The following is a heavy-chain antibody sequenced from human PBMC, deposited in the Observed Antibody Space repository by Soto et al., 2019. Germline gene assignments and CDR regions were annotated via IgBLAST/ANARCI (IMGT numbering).Heavy chain of an antibody. V-gene: IGHV4-4*02. CDR1: GDSISSDKW. D-gene: IGHD2-21*02. CDR3: ARGGDWKLDY. Sequence: QVQLQESGPGLVKPSGTLSLTCAVSGDSISSDKWWSWVRQPPGKGLEWIGEIYHSGRTNCNPSLKSRVTISVEKSKNQFSLELSSMTAADTAVYYCARGGDWKLDYWGQGSLVTVSS. J-gene: IGHJ4*02. CDR2: IYHSGRT.